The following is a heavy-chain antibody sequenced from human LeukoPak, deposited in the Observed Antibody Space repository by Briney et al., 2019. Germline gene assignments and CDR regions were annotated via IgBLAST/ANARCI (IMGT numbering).Heavy chain of an antibody. Sequence: GGSLRLSCEASGFTFTNTWMSWVRQAPGKGLEWVGRVKSKADDVATDYAAHVKGRFTISRDDSKNTLSLQMYSLKTEDTAVYYYATEGGSGSYYGDDAFDMWGQGTMVTVSS. CDR3: ATEGGSGSYYGDDAFDM. V-gene: IGHV3-15*01. CDR2: VKSKADDVAT. J-gene: IGHJ3*02. CDR1: GFTFTNTW. D-gene: IGHD3-10*01.